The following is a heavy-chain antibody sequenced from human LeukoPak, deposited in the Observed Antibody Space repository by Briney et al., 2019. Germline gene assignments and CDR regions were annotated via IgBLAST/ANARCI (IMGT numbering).Heavy chain of an antibody. Sequence: GGSLRLSCAASGFTVSSNYMSWVRQAPGKGLEWVSIISSDGTTYYADSVKGRFTISRRNSKNTLYLQMNSLRVEDTAVFYCARIAAAGPFDYWGQGTLVTVSS. CDR1: GFTVSSNY. CDR2: ISSDGTT. CDR3: ARIAAAGPFDY. D-gene: IGHD6-13*01. V-gene: IGHV3-53*04. J-gene: IGHJ4*02.